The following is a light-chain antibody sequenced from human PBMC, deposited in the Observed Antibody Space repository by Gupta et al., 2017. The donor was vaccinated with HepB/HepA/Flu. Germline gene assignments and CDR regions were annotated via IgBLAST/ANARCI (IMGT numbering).Light chain of an antibody. CDR3: QQYVITPLT. CDR2: WAS. CDR1: QSVLYSSNNKNY. V-gene: IGKV4-1*01. J-gene: IGKJ3*01. Sequence: DIVMTQSPDSLAVSLGERATINCKSSQSVLYSSNNKNYLAWYQQKPGQPPKLLIYWASTRESGVPDRFSGSGSGTDFTLTISSLQTEDVAIYYCQQYVITPLTFGHGTKVDIK.